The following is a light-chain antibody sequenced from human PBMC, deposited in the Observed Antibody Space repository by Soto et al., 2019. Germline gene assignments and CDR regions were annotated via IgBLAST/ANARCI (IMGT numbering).Light chain of an antibody. CDR1: ESIYSW. J-gene: IGKJ1*01. CDR3: QEYNTNSRT. V-gene: IGKV1-5*03. CDR2: KTS. Sequence: IQMTQSPSTLSAPVGDTVTITCRASESIYSWLAWYKQIPGKAPQLLIYKTSTLQGGVPSRFSGSGSGADYTLTISSLQPDDFATYFCQEYNTNSRTFGQGTRVENK.